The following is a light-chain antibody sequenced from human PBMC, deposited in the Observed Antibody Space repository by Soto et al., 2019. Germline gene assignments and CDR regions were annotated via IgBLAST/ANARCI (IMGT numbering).Light chain of an antibody. V-gene: IGLV2-14*01. CDR2: EVS. J-gene: IGLJ1*01. Sequence: QSLLTQPPCVSGSPRHSIAISCTGTSSDVGGYNYVSWYQQHPGKAPKLMIYEVSNRPSGVSNRFSGSKSGDTASLTISGLQAEDEADYYCSSYTSSSTRVFGTGTKVTVL. CDR1: SSDVGGYNY. CDR3: SSYTSSSTRV.